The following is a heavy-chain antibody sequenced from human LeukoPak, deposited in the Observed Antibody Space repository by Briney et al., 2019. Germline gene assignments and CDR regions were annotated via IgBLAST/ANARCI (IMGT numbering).Heavy chain of an antibody. CDR1: GFTFNIHG. V-gene: IGHV3-33*05. Sequence: GGSLRLSCAASGFTFNIHGLYWVRQAPGKGLEWVAFISHDGNNKYYPDSVRGRFSISRDNSKNMLYLQMNSLRAEDTAVYYCARERKYDSNFDYWGQGTLVTVSS. CDR3: ARERKYDSNFDY. CDR2: ISHDGNNK. J-gene: IGHJ4*02. D-gene: IGHD1-1*01.